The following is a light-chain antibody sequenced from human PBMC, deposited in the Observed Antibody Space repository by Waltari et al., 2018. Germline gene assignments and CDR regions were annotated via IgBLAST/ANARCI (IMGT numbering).Light chain of an antibody. CDR3: QSYDPSLSVV. CDR2: GVN. J-gene: IGLJ2*01. V-gene: IGLV1-40*01. Sequence: QSVLTQPPSVSGAPGQRVSITCTGRGSHTVAGYDVHWYQQLPGKAPTLLIYGVNTRPLGVPDRFSGSLSGTSAYLAIAGLQADDEADYYCQSYDPSLSVVFGGGTRLTVL. CDR1: GSHTVAGYD.